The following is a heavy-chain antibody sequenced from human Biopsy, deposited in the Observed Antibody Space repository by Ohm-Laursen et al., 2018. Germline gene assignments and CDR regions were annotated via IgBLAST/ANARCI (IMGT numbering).Heavy chain of an antibody. CDR3: ARDRGYYSDRTVPGYFDL. V-gene: IGHV4-59*01. Sequence: ETLSLTCTVSGDSISSYYWSWIRQPPGKGLEWIGYVYYTGSTDYNPSLQSRVTISVDTSKNHFSLRLRSVTPADTAIYYCARDRGYYSDRTVPGYFDLWGRGTLVTVSS. J-gene: IGHJ2*01. CDR1: GDSISSYY. CDR2: VYYTGST. D-gene: IGHD3-22*01.